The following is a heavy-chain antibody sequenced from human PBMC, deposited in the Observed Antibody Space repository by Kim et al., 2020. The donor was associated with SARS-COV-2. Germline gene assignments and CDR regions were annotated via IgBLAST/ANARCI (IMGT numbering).Heavy chain of an antibody. D-gene: IGHD2-2*01. V-gene: IGHV1-46*01. CDR3: ARDNNIVVVPAALYFDY. Sequence: FQDRVTMTRDTSTSTVYMELRSLRSEDTAVYYCARDNNIVVVPAALYFDYWGQGTLVTVSS. J-gene: IGHJ4*02.